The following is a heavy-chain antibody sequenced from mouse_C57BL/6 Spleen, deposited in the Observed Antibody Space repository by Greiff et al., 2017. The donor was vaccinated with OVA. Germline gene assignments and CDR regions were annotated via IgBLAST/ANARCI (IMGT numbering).Heavy chain of an antibody. J-gene: IGHJ2*01. Sequence: QVQLQQPGAELVRPGASVTLSCKASGYTFTDYEMHWVKQTPVHGLEWIGAIDPETGGTAYNQKFKGKAILTADKSSSTAYMELRSLTSEDSAVYYCTRDDYDGRTGFDYWGQGTTLTVSS. V-gene: IGHV1-15*01. CDR3: TRDDYDGRTGFDY. CDR1: GYTFTDYE. CDR2: IDPETGGT. D-gene: IGHD2-4*01.